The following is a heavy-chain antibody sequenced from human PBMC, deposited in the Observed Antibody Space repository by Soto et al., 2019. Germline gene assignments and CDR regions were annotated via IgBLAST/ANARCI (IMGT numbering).Heavy chain of an antibody. CDR1: GFTYTRYS. CDR2: ISSTTNYI. V-gene: IGHV3-21*06. Sequence: VSLRLSCAASGFTYTRYSMNWVRQAPGKGLEWVSSISSTTNYIYYGDSMKGRFTISRDNAKNSLYLEMNSLRAEDTAVYYCARESEDLTSDFDYWGQGTLVTVSS. CDR3: ARESEDLTSDFDY. J-gene: IGHJ4*02.